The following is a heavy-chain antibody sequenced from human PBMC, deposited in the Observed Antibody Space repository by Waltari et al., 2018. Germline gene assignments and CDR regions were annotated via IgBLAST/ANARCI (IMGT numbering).Heavy chain of an antibody. Sequence: QVQLVQSGAEVKKPGSSVKVSCKASGGTFSSYTSSWVRQAPGQGLEWMGRIIPILGIANYAQKVQGRVTITADKSTSTAYMELSSLRSEDTAVYYCASPTVVTATGNAFDIWGQGTMVTVSS. V-gene: IGHV1-69*02. J-gene: IGHJ3*02. CDR3: ASPTVVTATGNAFDI. CDR2: IIPILGIA. D-gene: IGHD2-21*02. CDR1: GGTFSSYT.